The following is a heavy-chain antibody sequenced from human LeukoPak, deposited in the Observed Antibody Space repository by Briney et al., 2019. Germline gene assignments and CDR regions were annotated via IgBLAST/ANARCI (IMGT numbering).Heavy chain of an antibody. CDR1: GGSISTSGYL. V-gene: IGHV4-39*02. D-gene: IGHD3-16*01. J-gene: IGHJ5*02. CDR3: VRRNYLSSRIDP. Sequence: KPSETLSLTCTVSGGSISTSGYLWAWVRQPPGKGLEWIGDSYYNGVTYYNGVTSYSPSLRSRVTISVDTSKNHFSLDLTSVTAADTAVYYCVRRNYLSSRIDPWGQGTLVTVSS. CDR2: SYYNGVT.